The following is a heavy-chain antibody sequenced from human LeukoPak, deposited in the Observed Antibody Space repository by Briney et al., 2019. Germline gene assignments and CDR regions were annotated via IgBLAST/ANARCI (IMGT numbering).Heavy chain of an antibody. V-gene: IGHV7-4-1*02. D-gene: IGHD3-9*01. CDR2: INTNTGNP. CDR1: GYTFTSYA. Sequence: ASVKVSCKASGYTFTSYAMNWVRQAPGQGLEWMGWINTNTGNPTYAQGFTGRFVFSLDTSVSTAYLQISSLKAEDTAVYYCARGGVLRYFDWLYNWFDPWGQGTLVTVSS. J-gene: IGHJ5*02. CDR3: ARGGVLRYFDWLYNWFDP.